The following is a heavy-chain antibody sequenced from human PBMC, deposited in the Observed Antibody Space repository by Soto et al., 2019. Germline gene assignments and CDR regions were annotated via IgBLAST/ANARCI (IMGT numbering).Heavy chain of an antibody. CDR2: IYYSGTT. CDR3: ARDLKRYSSPPGPLEY. CDR1: GDSISSGDYY. D-gene: IGHD6-13*01. J-gene: IGHJ4*02. Sequence: QVQLQESGPGLVQPSQTLSLTCTVSGDSISSGDYYWSWVRQSPGKGLEWIGCIYYSGTTYYNPSHAPRLTLTVATSKNQFPRGVRCVPPGERALYLCARDLKRYSSPPGPLEYWGQGTLVPVSS. V-gene: IGHV4-30-4*01.